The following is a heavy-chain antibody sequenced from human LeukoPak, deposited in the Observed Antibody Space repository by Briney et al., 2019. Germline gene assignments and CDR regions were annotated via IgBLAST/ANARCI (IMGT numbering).Heavy chain of an antibody. CDR3: ARAVYDSSGSVDWYY. D-gene: IGHD3-22*01. CDR2: IIPIFGTA. J-gene: IGHJ4*02. Sequence: GASVKVSCKASGGTFSSYAISWVRQAPGQGLEWMGGIIPIFGTANYAQKFQGRVTITADESTSTAYMELSSLRSDDTAVYYCARAVYDSSGSVDWYYWGQGTLVTVSS. V-gene: IGHV1-69*13. CDR1: GGTFSSYA.